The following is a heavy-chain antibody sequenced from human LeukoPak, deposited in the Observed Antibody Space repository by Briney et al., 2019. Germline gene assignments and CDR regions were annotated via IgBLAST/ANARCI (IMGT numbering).Heavy chain of an antibody. CDR3: ARDHMVRGVINRLYYYYYGMDV. D-gene: IGHD3-10*01. CDR1: GFTFSSYA. V-gene: IGHV3-30*04. CDR2: ISYDGSNK. J-gene: IGHJ6*02. Sequence: GGSLRLSCAASGFTFSSYAMHWVRQAPGKGLEWVAVISYDGSNKYYADSVKGRFTISRDNSKNTLYLRMNSLRAEDTAVYYCARDHMVRGVINRLYYYYYGMDVWGQGTTVTVSS.